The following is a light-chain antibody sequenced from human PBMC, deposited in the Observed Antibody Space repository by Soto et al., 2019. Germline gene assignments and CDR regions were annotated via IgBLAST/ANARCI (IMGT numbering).Light chain of an antibody. CDR3: SSYTSSSTLVV. CDR2: DVS. Sequence: QSVLTQPASVSGSPGQSITISCTGTSTDVGGYNYVSWYQQHPGKAPKPMIYDVSYRPSGVSNRFSASKSGNTASLTISGLQAEDEADYYCSSYTSSSTLVVFGGGTQLTVL. J-gene: IGLJ2*01. V-gene: IGLV2-14*01. CDR1: STDVGGYNY.